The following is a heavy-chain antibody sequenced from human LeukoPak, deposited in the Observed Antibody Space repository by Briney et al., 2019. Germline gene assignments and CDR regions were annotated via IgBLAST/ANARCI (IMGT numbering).Heavy chain of an antibody. CDR3: AKCYFKATRLLWFGP. CDR2: IYYSGST. Sequence: NASETLSLTCTVSGGSISSSSYYWGWIRQPPGKGLEWIGSIYYSGSTYYNPSLKSRVTISVDTSKNQFSLKLSSVTAADTAVYYLAKCYFKATRLLWFGPWGQGTLVTVSS. D-gene: IGHD6-6*01. CDR1: GGSISSSSYY. V-gene: IGHV4-39*07. J-gene: IGHJ5*02.